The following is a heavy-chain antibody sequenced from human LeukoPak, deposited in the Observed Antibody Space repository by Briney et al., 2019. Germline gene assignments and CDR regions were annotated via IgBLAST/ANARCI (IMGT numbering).Heavy chain of an antibody. CDR1: GGTLSSHG. CDR3: ASGYDSSGYHDY. V-gene: IGHV1-69*05. D-gene: IGHD3-22*01. Sequence: ASLKVSCKDSGGTLSSHGISRVRQAPGPGVEWMGGIIPIFGTANYAQKFQGRVTITTDESTSTAYMELSSLRSEDTAVYYCASGYDSSGYHDYWGQGTLVTVSS. CDR2: IIPIFGTA. J-gene: IGHJ4*02.